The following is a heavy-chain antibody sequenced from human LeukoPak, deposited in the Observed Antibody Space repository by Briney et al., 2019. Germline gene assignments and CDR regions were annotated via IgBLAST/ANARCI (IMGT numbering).Heavy chain of an antibody. J-gene: IGHJ4*02. CDR1: GYTFTSYG. D-gene: IGHD4-23*01. Sequence: ASVKVPCKASGYTFTSYGISWVRQAPGQGLEWMGWISAYNGNTNYAQKLQGRVTMTTDTSTSTAYMELRSLRSDDTAVYYCARDATVVTPGSTFDYWGQGTLVTVSS. CDR2: ISAYNGNT. CDR3: ARDATVVTPGSTFDY. V-gene: IGHV1-18*01.